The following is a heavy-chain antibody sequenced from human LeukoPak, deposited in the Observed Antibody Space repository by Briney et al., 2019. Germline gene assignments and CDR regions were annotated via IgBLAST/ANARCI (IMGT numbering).Heavy chain of an antibody. CDR2: IYSGGAT. CDR3: ARAQQTDFSVGAMDV. D-gene: IGHD3-16*01. J-gene: IGHJ6*02. Sequence: GGSLRLSCTASEFNVSNSFIHWVRQAPGKGLEWVSVIYSGGATYFTDSVKGRFSISRDIFKNTVYLQVNSLRVDDTAVFYCARAQQTDFSVGAMDVWGQGTTVTVSS. CDR1: EFNVSNSF. V-gene: IGHV3-66*01.